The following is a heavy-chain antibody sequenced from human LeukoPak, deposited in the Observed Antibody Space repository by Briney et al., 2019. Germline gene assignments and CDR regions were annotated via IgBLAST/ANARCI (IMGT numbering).Heavy chain of an antibody. V-gene: IGHV3-21*01. Sequence: GGSLRLSCAASGFTFSSYSMNWVRQAPGKGLEWVSSISSSSSYIYYADSVKGRSTISRDNAKSSLYLQMNSLRAEDTAVYYCARDLTDFWSGYWSYWGQGTLVTVSS. CDR3: ARDLTDFWSGYWSY. D-gene: IGHD3-3*01. CDR1: GFTFSSYS. CDR2: ISSSSSYI. J-gene: IGHJ4*02.